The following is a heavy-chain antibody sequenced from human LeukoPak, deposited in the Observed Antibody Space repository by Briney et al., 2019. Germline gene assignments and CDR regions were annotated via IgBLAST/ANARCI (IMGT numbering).Heavy chain of an antibody. J-gene: IGHJ5*02. D-gene: IGHD6-13*01. Sequence: SETLSLTCTVSGGYISSSNYYWVWIRQPPGKGLEWIGYIYYSGSTNYNPSLKSRVTISVDTSKNQFSLKLSSVTAVDTAVYYCASTHAAAGPSSWFDPWGQGTLVTVSS. V-gene: IGHV4-61*05. CDR1: GGYISSSNYY. CDR3: ASTHAAAGPSSWFDP. CDR2: IYYSGST.